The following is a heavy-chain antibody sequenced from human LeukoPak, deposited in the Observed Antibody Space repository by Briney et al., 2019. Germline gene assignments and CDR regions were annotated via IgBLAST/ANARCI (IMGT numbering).Heavy chain of an antibody. CDR2: ISAYNGNT. CDR3: ARAYDFWSGPYYYYMDV. CDR1: GYTFTSYG. Sequence: ASVKVSCKASGYTFTSYGISWVRQAPGQGLEWMGWISAYNGNTNYAQKLKGRVTMTTDTSTSTAYMELTSLRSDDTAVYYCARAYDFWSGPYYYYMDVWGKGTTVTVSS. D-gene: IGHD3-3*01. V-gene: IGHV1-18*01. J-gene: IGHJ6*03.